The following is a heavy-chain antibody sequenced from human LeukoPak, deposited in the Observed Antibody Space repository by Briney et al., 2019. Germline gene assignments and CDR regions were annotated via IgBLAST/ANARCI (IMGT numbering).Heavy chain of an antibody. CDR3: ARDELLWFGESNFDY. CDR1: GLTFSSYS. CDR2: ISSSSSYI. V-gene: IGHV3-21*01. Sequence: GGSLRLSCAASGLTFSSYSMNWVRQAPGKGLEWVSSISSSSSYIYYADSVKGRFTISRDNAKNSLYLQMNSLRAEDTAVYYCARDELLWFGESNFDYWGQGTLVTVSS. D-gene: IGHD3-10*01. J-gene: IGHJ4*02.